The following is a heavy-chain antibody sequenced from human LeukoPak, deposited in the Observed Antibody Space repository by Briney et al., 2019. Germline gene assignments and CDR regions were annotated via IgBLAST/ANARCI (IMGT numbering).Heavy chain of an antibody. Sequence: GGSLRLSCAASGFTFVSYWMHWVRRAPGKGLVWVSRINGYGSSTDFADSVKGRFTISRDNAKNTLYLQMNSLRAEDTAVYYCPRDAPGYTALDYWGQRTLVTVSS. CDR2: INGYGSST. D-gene: IGHD5-18*01. CDR3: PRDAPGYTALDY. V-gene: IGHV3-74*01. CDR1: GFTFVSYW. J-gene: IGHJ4*02.